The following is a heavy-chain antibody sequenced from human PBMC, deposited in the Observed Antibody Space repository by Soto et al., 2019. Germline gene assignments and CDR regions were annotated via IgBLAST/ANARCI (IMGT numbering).Heavy chain of an antibody. V-gene: IGHV3-23*01. D-gene: IGHD1-26*01. CDR1: GFSFSRFA. CDR2: IGDSGAST. J-gene: IGHJ6*04. Sequence: EVLLLESGGGLVQPGGSLRLSCEASGFSFSRFAMNWVRQAPGKGLEWVSAIGDSGASTYYADSVKGRFTISRGNSRNTLYLQLNSLRAEDTAVYYCAKGVELDVWGNGTTVTVSS. CDR3: AKGVELDV.